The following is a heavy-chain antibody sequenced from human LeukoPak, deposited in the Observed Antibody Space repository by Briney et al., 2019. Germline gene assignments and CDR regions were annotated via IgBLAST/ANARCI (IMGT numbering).Heavy chain of an antibody. D-gene: IGHD4-17*01. V-gene: IGHV1-69*01. CDR3: ARVGVYGDYFDY. CDR1: GGTFSSYA. Sequence: ASVKVSCKASGGTFSSYAISWVRQAPGQGLEWMGGIIPILGTANYAQKFQGRVTITADESTSTAYMELSSLRSEDTAVSYCARVGVYGDYFDYWGQGTLVTVSS. CDR2: IIPILGTA. J-gene: IGHJ4*02.